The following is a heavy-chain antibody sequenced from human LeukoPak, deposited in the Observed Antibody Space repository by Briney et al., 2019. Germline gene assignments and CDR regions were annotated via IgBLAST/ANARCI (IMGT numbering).Heavy chain of an antibody. Sequence: SETLSLTCTVSGGSISSGDYYWSWIRQPPGKGLEWIGYIYYSGSTYYNPSLKSRVTISVDTSKNQFSLKLSSVTAADTAVYYCARGPYYYGSSGYYFDYWGQGTLVTVSS. V-gene: IGHV4-30-4*01. CDR3: ARGPYYYGSSGYYFDY. J-gene: IGHJ4*02. CDR1: GGSISSGDYY. CDR2: IYYSGST. D-gene: IGHD3-22*01.